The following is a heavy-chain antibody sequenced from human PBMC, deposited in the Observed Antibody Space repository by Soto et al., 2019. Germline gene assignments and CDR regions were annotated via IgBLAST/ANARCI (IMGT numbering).Heavy chain of an antibody. D-gene: IGHD3-16*01. CDR1: GFTFSTYW. J-gene: IGHJ4*02. V-gene: IGHV3-7*01. Sequence: EVQLVESGGGLVQPGGSLRLPCAASGFTFSTYWMTWVRQPPGKGLEWVASINQDGSERYYVDSVRGRFTISRDNAKNSLYLKMNSLRAEDTAVYYCVCGGNFFVYWGQGTLVTLSP. CDR3: VCGGNFFVY. CDR2: INQDGSER.